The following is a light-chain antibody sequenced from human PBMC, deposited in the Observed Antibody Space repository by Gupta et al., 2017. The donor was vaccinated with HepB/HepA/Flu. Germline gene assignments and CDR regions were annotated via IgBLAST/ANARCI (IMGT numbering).Light chain of an antibody. J-gene: IGLJ2*01. CDR2: DVS. CDR3: SAYTSSSTLVV. CDR1: SSDVGGYNY. V-gene: IGLV2-14*03. Sequence: SALTQPASVSGSPGQSITISCTGTSSDVGGYNYVSWYQHHPGKAPNLMIYDVSNRPSGVSNRFSGSKSGNTASLTISGLQAEDEADYYCSAYTSSSTLVVFGGGTKLTVL.